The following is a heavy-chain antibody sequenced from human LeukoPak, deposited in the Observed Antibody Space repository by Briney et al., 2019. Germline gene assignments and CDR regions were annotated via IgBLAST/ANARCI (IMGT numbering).Heavy chain of an antibody. J-gene: IGHJ3*02. CDR1: GYTFTSYD. CDR2: MNPNSGNT. D-gene: IGHD3-10*01. CDR3: ARVRPRITMVRGRYLQAGRLAFDI. Sequence: ASVKVSCKASGYTFTSYDINWVRQATGQGLEWMGWMNPNSGNTGYAQKFQGRVTMTRNTSISTAYMELSSLRSEDTAVYYCARVRPRITMVRGRYLQAGRLAFDIWGQGTMVTVSS. V-gene: IGHV1-8*01.